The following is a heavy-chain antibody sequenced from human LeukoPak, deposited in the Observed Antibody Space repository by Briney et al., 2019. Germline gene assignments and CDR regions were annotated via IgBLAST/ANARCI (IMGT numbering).Heavy chain of an antibody. CDR1: GYTFTGYY. J-gene: IGHJ4*02. Sequence: ASVKGSCKASGYTFTGYYMHWVRQAPGQGLEWRGWINPNRGGTNYAQKFQGRVTLTTDTSISTAYMELSRLRSDDTAVYYCARINPYCGGDCYSGWGQGTLVTVSS. CDR3: ARINPYCGGDCYSG. V-gene: IGHV1-2*02. D-gene: IGHD2-21*02. CDR2: INPNRGGT.